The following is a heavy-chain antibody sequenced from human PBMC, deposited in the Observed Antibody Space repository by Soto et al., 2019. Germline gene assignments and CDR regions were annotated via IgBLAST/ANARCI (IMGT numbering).Heavy chain of an antibody. CDR1: GFTFSSYG. D-gene: IGHD5-12*01. V-gene: IGHV3-30*18. J-gene: IGHJ4*02. CDR2: ISYDGSNK. CDR3: AKIGRGGYDSQYPRVADY. Sequence: HPGESLKISCAASGFTFSSYGMHWVRQAPGKGLEWVAVISYDGSNKYYADSVKGRFTISRDNSKNTLYLQMNSLRAEDTAVYYCAKIGRGGYDSQYPRVADYWGQGTLVTVSS.